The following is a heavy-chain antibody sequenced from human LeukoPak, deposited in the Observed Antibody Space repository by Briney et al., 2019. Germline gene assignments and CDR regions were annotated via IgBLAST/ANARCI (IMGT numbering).Heavy chain of an antibody. CDR3: ARESGELIGYQWIDP. D-gene: IGHD3-10*01. V-gene: IGHV4-61*02. CDR1: DDSITIGSHY. Sequence: PSETLSLTCTISDDSITIGSHYWRWLRQPAGKAMQWIGRVYDSGSTDYNVSLRSRVAISVDMSKKQFSLRLSSVTAADTAVYYCARESGELIGYQWIDPWGQGILVSVSS. J-gene: IGHJ5*02. CDR2: VYDSGST.